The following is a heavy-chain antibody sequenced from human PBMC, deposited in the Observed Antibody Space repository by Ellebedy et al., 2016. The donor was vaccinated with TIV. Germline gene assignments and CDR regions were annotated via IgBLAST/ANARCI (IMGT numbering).Heavy chain of an antibody. V-gene: IGHV4-4*02. CDR2: IYHSGST. CDR1: GGSISSSNW. D-gene: IGHD1-14*01. J-gene: IGHJ6*02. CDR3: ARWYSRHYYGMDV. Sequence: SETLSLTCAVSGGSISSSNWWSWVRQPPGKGLEWIGEIYHSGSTNYNPSLKSRVTISIDKSKNQFSLKLSSVTAADTAVYYCARWYSRHYYGMDVWGQGTTVTVSS.